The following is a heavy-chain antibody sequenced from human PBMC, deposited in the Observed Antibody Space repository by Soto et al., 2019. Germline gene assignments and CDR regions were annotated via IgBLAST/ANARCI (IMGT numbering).Heavy chain of an antibody. CDR1: GFSLTTSGVG. Sequence: QITLNESGPTQVKPRQTLTLTCTFSGFSLTTSGVGVGWIRQSPGKAPEWLALIYWDDDKRYSPSLKSRLTITKDTSKIQVVLTMADLAPADTATYYCAHRVLRTVFGLVTTTAIYFDFWGQGTPVAVSS. CDR2: IYWDDDK. V-gene: IGHV2-5*02. D-gene: IGHD3-3*01. CDR3: AHRVLRTVFGLVTTTAIYFDF. J-gene: IGHJ4*02.